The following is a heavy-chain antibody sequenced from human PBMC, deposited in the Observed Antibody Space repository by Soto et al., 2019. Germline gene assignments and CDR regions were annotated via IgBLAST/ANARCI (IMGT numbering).Heavy chain of an antibody. CDR1: GATFTSST. CDR3: AAISSGYYRVSDY. V-gene: IGHV1-58*01. Sequence: SVKVSCKASGATFTSSTVNWVRQARGQPPEWIGWILVGSGQTNYAQKFQGRVAITRDMSTYTAYLELNSLRSDDTAVYYCAAISSGYYRVSDYCGPGRLVTVFS. D-gene: IGHD3-22*01. J-gene: IGHJ4*02. CDR2: ILVGSGQT.